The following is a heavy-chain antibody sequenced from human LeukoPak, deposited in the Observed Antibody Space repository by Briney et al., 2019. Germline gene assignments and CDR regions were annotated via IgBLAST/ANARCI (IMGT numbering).Heavy chain of an antibody. D-gene: IGHD2-2*01. J-gene: IGHJ4*01. Sequence: SVTVSCKASGGTFSSYAISWVRQAPGQGLEWMGGIIPIFGTANYAQKFQGRVTITADESTSTAYMELSSLRSEDTAVYYCARGYCSSTSCYSSYFDYWGHGTLVTVSS. V-gene: IGHV1-69*13. CDR3: ARGYCSSTSCYSSYFDY. CDR1: GGTFSSYA. CDR2: IIPIFGTA.